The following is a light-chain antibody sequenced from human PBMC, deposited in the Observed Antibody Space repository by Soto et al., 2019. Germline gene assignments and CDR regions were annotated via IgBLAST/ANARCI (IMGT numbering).Light chain of an antibody. V-gene: IGKV1-5*03. CDR2: KAY. CDR3: QKYTTYPWT. J-gene: IGKJ1*01. Sequence: DLQRPQSXSTLSASVGYIVPITFLASQSINIWLAWYKQKQGRAPKLLIHKAYTLESGVTSRFSGSGSGTEFTLTISSLQHDDFATYYCQKYTTYPWTGGQGTKGDIK. CDR1: QSINIW.